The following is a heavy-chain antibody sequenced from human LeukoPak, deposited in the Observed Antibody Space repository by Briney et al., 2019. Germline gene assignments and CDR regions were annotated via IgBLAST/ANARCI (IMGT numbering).Heavy chain of an antibody. Sequence: PGGSLRLSCAASGFTFSSYAMSWVRQAPGKGLEWVSAISGSGGCTYYADSVKGRFTISRDNSKNTLYLQMNSLRAEDTAVYYCAKLEAAERGSGSEFDYWGQGTLVTVSS. V-gene: IGHV3-23*01. CDR3: AKLEAAERGSGSEFDY. CDR1: GFTFSSYA. CDR2: ISGSGGCT. J-gene: IGHJ4*02. D-gene: IGHD3-10*01.